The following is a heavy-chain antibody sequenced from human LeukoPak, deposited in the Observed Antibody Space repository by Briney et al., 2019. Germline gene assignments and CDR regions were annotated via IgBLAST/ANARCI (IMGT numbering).Heavy chain of an antibody. CDR3: ARVNSGSYFPYYYYYMDV. D-gene: IGHD1-26*01. J-gene: IGHJ6*03. Sequence: SETLSLTCDVYGGSFSGYYWSWIRQPPEKGLEWIGEINHSGSTNYNPSLKSRVTISVDTSKNQFSLKLSSVTAADTAVYYCARVNSGSYFPYYYYYMDVWGKGTTVTVSS. CDR1: GGSFSGYY. CDR2: INHSGST. V-gene: IGHV4-34*01.